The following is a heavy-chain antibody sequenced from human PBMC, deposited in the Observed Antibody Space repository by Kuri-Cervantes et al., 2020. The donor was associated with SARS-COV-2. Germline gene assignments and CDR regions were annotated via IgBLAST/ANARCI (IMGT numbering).Heavy chain of an antibody. V-gene: IGHV4-34*01. Sequence: SETLSLTCAVYGDSLTDYFWSWIRQPPGKGLEWIGEVSHQGRPHYNPSLSSRLTISVDTSKNQFSLKLSSVTAADTAVYYCARVSSGITGKRGGAFDIWGQGTMVTVSS. CDR3: ARVSSGITGKRGGAFDI. CDR2: VSHQGRP. J-gene: IGHJ3*02. CDR1: GDSLTDYF. D-gene: IGHD1-20*01.